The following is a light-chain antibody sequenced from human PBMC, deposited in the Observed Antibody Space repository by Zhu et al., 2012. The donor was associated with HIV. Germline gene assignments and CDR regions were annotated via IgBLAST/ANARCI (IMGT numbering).Light chain of an antibody. Sequence: DVQMTQSPSSLSASVGDRVTITCRASQGITNYLAWYQQKPGEVPKLLIYGATTLQAGVPTRFGGSGSGTEFTLTINSLQPEDVATYYCQKYNNAPWTFGQGTKVEIK. CDR3: QKYNNAPWT. J-gene: IGKJ1*01. V-gene: IGKV1-27*01. CDR2: GAT. CDR1: QGITNY.